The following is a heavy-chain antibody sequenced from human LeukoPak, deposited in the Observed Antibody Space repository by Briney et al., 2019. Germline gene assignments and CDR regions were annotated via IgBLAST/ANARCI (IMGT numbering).Heavy chain of an antibody. CDR3: AITIVGAPHTLPFDY. CDR1: GGTFSSYA. D-gene: IGHD1-26*01. Sequence: SVKVSCKASGGTFSSYAISWVRQAPGQGLEWMGGIIPIFGTANYAQKFQGRVTITADESTSTAYMELSSLRSEDTAVYYCAITIVGAPHTLPFDYWGQGTLVTVSS. J-gene: IGHJ4*02. CDR2: IIPIFGTA. V-gene: IGHV1-69*13.